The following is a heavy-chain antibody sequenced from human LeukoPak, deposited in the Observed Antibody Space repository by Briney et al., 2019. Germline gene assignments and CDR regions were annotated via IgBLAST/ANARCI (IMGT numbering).Heavy chain of an antibody. CDR3: ARGNYYDSSGYYLPDY. CDR1: GFTFSSYA. D-gene: IGHD3-22*01. V-gene: IGHV3-64*01. Sequence: GGSLRLSCAASGFTFSSYAMHWVRQAPGKGLEYVSAISSNGGSTYYANSVKGRFTISRDNSKNSLYLQMNSLRAEDTAVYYCARGNYYDSSGYYLPDYWGQGTLVTVSS. CDR2: ISSNGGST. J-gene: IGHJ4*02.